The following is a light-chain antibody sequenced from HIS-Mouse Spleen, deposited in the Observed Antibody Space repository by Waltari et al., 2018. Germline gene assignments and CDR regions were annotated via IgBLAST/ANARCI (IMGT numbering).Light chain of an antibody. CDR2: AAS. V-gene: IGKV1-9*01. CDR3: QQLNSYPQET. CDR1: QGISSY. Sequence: DIQLTQSPSFLSASAGDRVTITCRASQGISSYLAWYQQKPGKAPKLLIYAASTLQSGVPSRFSGSGSGTEFTLTISSLQPEDFATYYCQQLNSYPQETFGGGTKVEIK. J-gene: IGKJ4*01.